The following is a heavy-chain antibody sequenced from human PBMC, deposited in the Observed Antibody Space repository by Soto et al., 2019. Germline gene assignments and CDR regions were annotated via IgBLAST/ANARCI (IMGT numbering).Heavy chain of an antibody. Sequence: QVQLQESGPGLVKPSETLSLTCTVSGGSIRGYYWSWIRQPPGKGLEWIGYVYYRGSTNYNPSLKSRVTISVDTSKNQSSLELNSVTAADTAVYYCARGRQWLDDWGQGTLVTVSS. D-gene: IGHD6-19*01. V-gene: IGHV4-59*01. CDR2: VYYRGST. CDR3: ARGRQWLDD. J-gene: IGHJ4*02. CDR1: GGSIRGYY.